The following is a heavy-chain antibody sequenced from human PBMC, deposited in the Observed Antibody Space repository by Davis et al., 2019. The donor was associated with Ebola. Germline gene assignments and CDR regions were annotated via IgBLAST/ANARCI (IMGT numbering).Heavy chain of an antibody. V-gene: IGHV1-69*10. CDR1: GGTFSSYA. J-gene: IGHJ5*02. D-gene: IGHD2-2*01. CDR2: IIPILGIA. CDR3: ARGGSIVVVPAATNWFDP. Sequence: SVKVSCKASGGTFSSYAISWVRQAPGQGLEWMGGIIPILGIANYAQKFQGRVTITADKSTSTAYMELSSLRSEDTAVYYCARGGSIVVVPAATNWFDPWGQGTLVTVSS.